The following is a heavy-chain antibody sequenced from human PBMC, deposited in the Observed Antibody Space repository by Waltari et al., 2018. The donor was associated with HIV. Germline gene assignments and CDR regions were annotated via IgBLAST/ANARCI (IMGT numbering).Heavy chain of an antibody. CDR1: GFSFSDYA. CDR3: ARDLQATVAVDYFDF. CDR2: VWYDGTNK. V-gene: IGHV3-33*01. J-gene: IGHJ4*02. Sequence: QVQLVESGGGMVQPGGSRRLHCAATGFSFSDYAMPWVRQAPGKGLEWVAVVWYDGTNKYYADSVKGRFLISRDNSKRTLYLQMNHLTAEDTAVYYCARDLQATVAVDYFDFWGQGTLVTVSS.